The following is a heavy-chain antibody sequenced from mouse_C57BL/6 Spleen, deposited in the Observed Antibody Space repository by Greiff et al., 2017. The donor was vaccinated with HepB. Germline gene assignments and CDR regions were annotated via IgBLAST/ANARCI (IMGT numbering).Heavy chain of an antibody. CDR2: IYPGDGDT. J-gene: IGHJ2*01. CDR3: AREGSNSNSHFDY. D-gene: IGHD2-5*01. Sequence: QVQLQQSGAELVKPGASVKISCKASGYAFSSYWMNWVKQRPGKGLEWIGQIYPGDGDTNYNEKFKGKATLTADKSSSTAYMQLSSLTSEDSAVYFCAREGSNSNSHFDYWGQGTTLTVSS. CDR1: GYAFSSYW. V-gene: IGHV1-80*01.